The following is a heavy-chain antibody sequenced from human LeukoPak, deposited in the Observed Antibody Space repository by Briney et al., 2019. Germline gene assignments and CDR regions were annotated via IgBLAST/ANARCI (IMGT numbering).Heavy chain of an antibody. D-gene: IGHD3-22*01. V-gene: IGHV1-18*01. J-gene: IGHJ3*02. Sequence: ASVKVSCKSSGYTFTSYGISWVRQAPGQGLEWVGWISAYNGNTNYAQKLQGRVTTTTDTSTRTAYIELRSLRSDDTAVYYCARVGNYYDSSGYYYVQNAFDIWGQGTMVTVSS. CDR1: GYTFTSYG. CDR2: ISAYNGNT. CDR3: ARVGNYYDSSGYYYVQNAFDI.